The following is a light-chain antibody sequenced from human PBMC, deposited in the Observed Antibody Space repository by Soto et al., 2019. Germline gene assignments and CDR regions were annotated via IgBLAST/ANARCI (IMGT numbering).Light chain of an antibody. V-gene: IGLV2-14*01. J-gene: IGLJ2*01. CDR1: SSDVGGYNY. Sequence: QSALTQPASVSGSPGQSITISCTGTSSDVGGYNYDSWYQQHPGKAPKLMIYDVNNRPSGVSNRFSGSKSGNTASLTISGLQAEDEADYYCSSYTGSSTYVVFGVGTKLTVL. CDR3: SSYTGSSTYVV. CDR2: DVN.